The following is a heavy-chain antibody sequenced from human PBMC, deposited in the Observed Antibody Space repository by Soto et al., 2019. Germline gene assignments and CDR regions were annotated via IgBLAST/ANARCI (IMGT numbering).Heavy chain of an antibody. CDR2: IKSKTDGGTT. V-gene: IGHV3-15*01. Sequence: EVQLVESGGGLVKPGGSLRLSCAASGFTFSNAWMSWVRQAPGKGLEWVGRIKSKTDGGTTDYAAPVKGRFTISRDDSKNTLYLQMNSLKTEDTAVYYCTSHHRVESEWLLQYYYYYGMDVWGQGTTVTVSS. CDR1: GFTFSNAW. D-gene: IGHD3-3*01. J-gene: IGHJ6*02. CDR3: TSHHRVESEWLLQYYYYYGMDV.